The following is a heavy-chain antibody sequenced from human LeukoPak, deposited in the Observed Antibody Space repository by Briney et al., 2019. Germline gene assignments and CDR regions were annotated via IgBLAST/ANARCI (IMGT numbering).Heavy chain of an antibody. D-gene: IGHD3-3*01. J-gene: IGHJ5*02. CDR2: ISGSGGST. CDR3: AKDLGGYYDFWSGCHNWFDP. V-gene: IGHV3-23*01. CDR1: GFTFSSYA. Sequence: GGSLRLSCAASGFTFSSYAMSWVRQAPGKGLEWVSAISGSGGSTYYADSVKGRFTISRDNSKNTLYLQMNSLRAEDTAVYYCAKDLGGYYDFWSGCHNWFDPWGQGTLVTVSS.